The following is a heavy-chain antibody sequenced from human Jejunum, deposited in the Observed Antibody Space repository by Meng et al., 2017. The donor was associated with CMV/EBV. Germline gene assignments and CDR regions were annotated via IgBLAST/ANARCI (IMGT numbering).Heavy chain of an antibody. V-gene: IGHV3-74*01. J-gene: IGHJ5*02. Sequence: ASGFTLINYGIHWVRHAPGRGLEWVSRINSDGSSTSYADSVKGRFTISRDNAKNTLYLQMNSLRGEDTAVYYCARSVARYNWFDPWGQGTLVTVSS. D-gene: IGHD2-21*01. CDR1: GFTLINYG. CDR3: ARSVARYNWFDP. CDR2: INSDGSST.